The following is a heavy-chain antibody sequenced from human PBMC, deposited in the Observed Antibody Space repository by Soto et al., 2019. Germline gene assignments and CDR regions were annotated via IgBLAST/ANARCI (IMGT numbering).Heavy chain of an antibody. CDR3: ARGGGWYVWFDP. D-gene: IGHD6-19*01. J-gene: IGHJ5*02. CDR2: INAGNGNA. Sequence: ASVKVSCKASGYTFTSYAMHWVRQAPGQRLEWMGWINAGNGNAKYSQKSQGRVTITRDTSASTAYMELSSLRSEDTAVYYCARGGGWYVWFDPWGQGTLVTVS. CDR1: GYTFTSYA. V-gene: IGHV1-3*01.